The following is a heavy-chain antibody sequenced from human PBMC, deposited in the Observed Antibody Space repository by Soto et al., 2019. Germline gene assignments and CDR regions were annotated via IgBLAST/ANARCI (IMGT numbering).Heavy chain of an antibody. CDR3: VKDRWDIVATITGYFDY. Sequence: GGSLRLSCSASGFTFSSYAMHWVRQAPGKGLEYVSVISSNGGSTYYADSVKGRFTISRDNSKNTLYLQMSSPRAEDTAVYYCVKDRWDIVATITGYFDYWGQGTLVTVSS. CDR2: ISSNGGST. D-gene: IGHD5-12*01. V-gene: IGHV3-64D*06. CDR1: GFTFSSYA. J-gene: IGHJ4*02.